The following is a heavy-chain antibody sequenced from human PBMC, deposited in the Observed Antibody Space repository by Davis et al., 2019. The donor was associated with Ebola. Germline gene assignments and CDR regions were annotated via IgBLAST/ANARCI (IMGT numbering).Heavy chain of an antibody. CDR2: VYPGYSDT. V-gene: IGHV5-51*01. D-gene: IGHD3-16*01. J-gene: IGHJ6*02. Sequence: GESPMTPCNCSGYTFPDCWVGRVLQLPVTGLEWMRIVYPGYSDTRYRPSFQRQVTTSVDKSISTAYFEWRSLKASDTAMYYCARHVLGVLPGDNYYYGLDVWGQGTTVTVSS. CDR3: ARHVLGVLPGDNYYYGLDV. CDR1: GYTFPDCW.